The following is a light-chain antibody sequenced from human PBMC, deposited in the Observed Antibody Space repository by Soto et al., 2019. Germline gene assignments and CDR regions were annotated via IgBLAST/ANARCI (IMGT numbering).Light chain of an antibody. CDR2: AAS. CDR1: QSISGY. Sequence: DIRMTQSPSSLSASVGDRVTITCRASQSISGYLNWYQQKRGKAPKLLIYAASSLQSGVPSRFSGSGSGTDFTLTISSLQSEDFATYYCQQSYSTPYTFGQGTKLEIK. V-gene: IGKV1-39*01. CDR3: QQSYSTPYT. J-gene: IGKJ2*01.